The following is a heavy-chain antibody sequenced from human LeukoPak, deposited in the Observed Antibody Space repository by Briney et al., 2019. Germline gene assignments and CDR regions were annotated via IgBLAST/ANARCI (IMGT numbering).Heavy chain of an antibody. J-gene: IGHJ6*02. CDR1: GFTFSSYG. CDR3: TRGISYTMNI. D-gene: IGHD2/OR15-2a*01. Sequence: GGSLRLSCAASGFTFSSYGMHWVRQAPGKGLEWVAVISYDGGNKYYADSVKGRFIISRDNAKNTLYLQMSSLRAEDTAVYYCTRGISYTMNIWGQGTTVTVSS. CDR2: ISYDGGNK. V-gene: IGHV3-30*03.